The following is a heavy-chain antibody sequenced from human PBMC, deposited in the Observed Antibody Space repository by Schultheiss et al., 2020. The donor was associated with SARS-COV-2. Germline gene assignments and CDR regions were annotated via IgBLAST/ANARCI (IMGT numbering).Heavy chain of an antibody. CDR3: ARLKDYESGGPPRYYFDY. CDR1: GGTFSDYS. D-gene: IGHD3-22*01. V-gene: IGHV1-69*13. CDR2: IIPMFLTS. J-gene: IGHJ4*02. Sequence: SVKVSCKASGGTFSDYSINWVRQAPGQGLEWMGGIIPMFLTSHYAQKFQGRLTVTADESSSTTYMELNSLTYEDTAVYYCARLKDYESGGPPRYYFDYWGQGTLVTVSS.